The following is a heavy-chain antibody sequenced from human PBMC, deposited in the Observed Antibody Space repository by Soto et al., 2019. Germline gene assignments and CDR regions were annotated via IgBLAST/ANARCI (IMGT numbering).Heavy chain of an antibody. D-gene: IGHD6-19*01. CDR1: GFTFSSYG. CDR2: ISYDGSNK. V-gene: IGHV3-30*18. J-gene: IGHJ4*02. CDR3: AKTPPSGWRYGEFDY. Sequence: QVQLVESGGGVVQPGRSLRLSCAASGFTFSSYGMHWVRQAPGKGLEWVAVISYDGSNKYYADSVKGRFTISRDNSKNTLYLQMSSLRAEDTAVYYCAKTPPSGWRYGEFDYWAQGTLVTVSS.